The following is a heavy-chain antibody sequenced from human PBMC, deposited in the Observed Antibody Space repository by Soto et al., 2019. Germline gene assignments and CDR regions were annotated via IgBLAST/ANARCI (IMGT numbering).Heavy chain of an antibody. J-gene: IGHJ4*02. D-gene: IGHD3-3*01. V-gene: IGHV1-3*01. CDR1: GYTFTSYA. Sequence: ASVKVSCKASGYTFTSYAMHWVRQAPGQRLEWMGWINAGNGNTKYSQKFQGRVTITRDTSASTAYMELSSLRSEDTAVYYCATGGTYYEFWSGYRNSRTFDDRGQGTRVTVSS. CDR2: INAGNGNT. CDR3: ATGGTYYEFWSGYRNSRTFDD.